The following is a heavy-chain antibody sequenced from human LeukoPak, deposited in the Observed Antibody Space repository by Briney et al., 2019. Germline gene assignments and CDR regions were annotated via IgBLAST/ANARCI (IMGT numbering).Heavy chain of an antibody. J-gene: IGHJ4*02. CDR1: GFTFSSYS. CDR3: AKEDTTGTLGY. V-gene: IGHV3-21*04. Sequence: PGGSLRLSCAASGFTFSSYSMNWVRQAPGKGLEWVSSITSSSSYIYYADSVKGRFTISRDNAKNSLYLQMNSLRAEDMALYYCAKEDTTGTLGYWGQGTLVTVSS. CDR2: ITSSSSYI. D-gene: IGHD1-1*01.